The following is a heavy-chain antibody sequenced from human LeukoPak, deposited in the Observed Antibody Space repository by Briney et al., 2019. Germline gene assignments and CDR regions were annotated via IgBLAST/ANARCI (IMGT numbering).Heavy chain of an antibody. J-gene: IGHJ5*02. CDR1: GFTVSSNY. V-gene: IGHV3-66*01. CDR2: LYSGGST. CDR3: ARAPPGYCSGGSCSRPLDL. D-gene: IGHD2-15*01. Sequence: AGGSLRLSCAASGFTVSSNYMSWVRQAPGKGLDWVSVLYSGGSTYYADSVKGRFTISRDNSRNTLYLQMSSLRAEDTAVYYCARAPPGYCSGGSCSRPLDLWGQGTLVTVSS.